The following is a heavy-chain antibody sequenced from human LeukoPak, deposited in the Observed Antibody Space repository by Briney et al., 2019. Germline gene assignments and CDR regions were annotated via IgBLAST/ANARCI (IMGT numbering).Heavy chain of an antibody. CDR3: TTDGVGVEGATYDN. V-gene: IGHV3-15*01. D-gene: IGHD1-26*01. CDR1: GFTFSSYA. CDR2: IKAKAHGGTI. J-gene: IGHJ4*02. Sequence: GGSLRLSCAASGFTFSSYAMHWVRQAPGKGLEWVGRIKAKAHGGTIEYAAPVKGRFTISRDDSKNTLYLQMNSLKTEDTAVYYCTTDGVGVEGATYDNWGQGTLVSVSS.